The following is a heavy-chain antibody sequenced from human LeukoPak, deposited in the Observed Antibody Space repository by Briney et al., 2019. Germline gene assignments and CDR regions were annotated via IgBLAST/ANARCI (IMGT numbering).Heavy chain of an antibody. Sequence: SGTLSLTCAVSGGAINNYYWGWIRHPPRKGLERIVDIDDSGSTNYNPSLKSRVTISVDKSKNQFSLKLTSVTAADTAVYYCARGLMVTGSYYYYYMDVWGKGTTVTVSS. D-gene: IGHD5-18*01. CDR1: GGAINNYY. CDR3: ARGLMVTGSYYYYYMDV. V-gene: IGHV4-59*12. J-gene: IGHJ6*03. CDR2: IDDSGST.